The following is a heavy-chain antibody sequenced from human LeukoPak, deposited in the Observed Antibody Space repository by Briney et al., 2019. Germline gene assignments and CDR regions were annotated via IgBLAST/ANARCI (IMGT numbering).Heavy chain of an antibody. CDR2: IKQDGSEK. J-gene: IGHJ4*02. V-gene: IGHV3-7*05. D-gene: IGHD3-10*01. CDR1: GFTFSTYG. Sequence: PGGSLRLSCAASGFTFSTYGMHWVRQAPGKGLEWVANIKQDGSEKYYVDSVKGRFTISRDNAKNSLYPQMNSLRAEDTAVYYCARDTPNYYGSGSFDYWGQGTLVTVSS. CDR3: ARDTPNYYGSGSFDY.